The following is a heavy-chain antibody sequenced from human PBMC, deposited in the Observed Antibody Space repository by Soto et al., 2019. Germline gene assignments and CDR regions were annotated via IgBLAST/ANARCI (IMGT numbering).Heavy chain of an antibody. J-gene: IGHJ6*02. CDR2: IIPILDTA. V-gene: IGHV1-69*13. CDR3: ARGGYRGYHFLLDV. D-gene: IGHD5-12*01. CDR1: GETFSSFP. Sequence: SVNDSFKSCGETFSSFPMSFGRQAPGQGLEWMGGIIPILDTANYAQKIQGRATITADESTSTAYMELSSLRSEDTAVYYCARGGYRGYHFLLDVWGQGTPVTVSS.